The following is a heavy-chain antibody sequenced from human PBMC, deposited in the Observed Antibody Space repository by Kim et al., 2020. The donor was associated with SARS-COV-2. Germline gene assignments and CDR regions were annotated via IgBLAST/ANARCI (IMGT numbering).Heavy chain of an antibody. CDR2: ISAGGAST. CDR3: AKRGLVPPHIGGAADDPFDV. V-gene: IGHV3-23*03. J-gene: IGHJ3*01. D-gene: IGHD6-13*01. Sequence: GGSLRLSCAASGFTFSSYAMNWVRQSPGKGLEWVSVISAGGASTSSAESVKGRFTISRDNAKSTLYLQMDDLRPEDTAVYYCAKRGLVPPHIGGAADDPFDVGGQGTQVTVSS. CDR1: GFTFSSYA.